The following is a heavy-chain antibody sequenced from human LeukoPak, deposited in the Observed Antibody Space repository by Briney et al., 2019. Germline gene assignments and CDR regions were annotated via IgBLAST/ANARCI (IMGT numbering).Heavy chain of an antibody. D-gene: IGHD2-15*01. J-gene: IGHJ3*02. CDR3: ARDDGGGGDVFDI. Sequence: SETLSLTCTVSGGSISSYYWSWIRQPPGKGLEWIGYIYYSGSTNYNPSLKSRVTISVDTSKNQFSLKLSSVTAADTAVYYCARDDGGGGDVFDIWGQGTMVTVSS. V-gene: IGHV4-59*01. CDR1: GGSISSYY. CDR2: IYYSGST.